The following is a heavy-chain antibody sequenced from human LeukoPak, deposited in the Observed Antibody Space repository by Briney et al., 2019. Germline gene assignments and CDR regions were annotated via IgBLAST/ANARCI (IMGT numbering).Heavy chain of an antibody. CDR1: GFTFSSYN. CDR3: ARDVRVATIYPLDY. J-gene: IGHJ4*02. CDR2: ISSSSSYI. Sequence: GGSLRLSCAASGFTFSSYNMNWVRQAPGKGLEWVSSISSSSSYIYYADSVKGRFTISRDNSKNSLYLQMNSLRAEDTAVYYCARDVRVATIYPLDYWGQGTLVTVSS. V-gene: IGHV3-21*01. D-gene: IGHD5-12*01.